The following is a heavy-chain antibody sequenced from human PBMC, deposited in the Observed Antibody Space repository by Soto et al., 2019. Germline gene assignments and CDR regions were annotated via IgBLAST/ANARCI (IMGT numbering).Heavy chain of an antibody. CDR1: GYTFTSYY. J-gene: IGHJ5*02. CDR2: INPSGGST. CDR3: ARVYPSDTRYGYVGNNRFDP. Sequence: QVQLVQSGAEVKKPGASVKVSCKASGYTFTSYYMHWVRQAPGQGLEWMGIINPSGGSTSYAQKFKGRVTMTRDTSTSTVYMELSSLRSEDTAVYYCARVYPSDTRYGYVGNNRFDPWGQGTLVTVSS. V-gene: IGHV1-46*03. D-gene: IGHD5-18*01.